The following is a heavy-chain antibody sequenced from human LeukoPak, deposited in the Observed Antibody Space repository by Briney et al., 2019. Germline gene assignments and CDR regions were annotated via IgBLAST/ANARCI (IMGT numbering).Heavy chain of an antibody. V-gene: IGHV3-21*01. CDR1: GFTFSSYS. Sequence: GGSLRLSCAASGFTFSSYSMNWVRQAPGKGLEWVSSISSSSSYIYYADSVKGRFTISRDNAKKSLYLQMNSLRAEDTAVYYCARMRHYYDSSGYRLNWFDPWGQGTLVTVSS. CDR2: ISSSSSYI. J-gene: IGHJ5*02. CDR3: ARMRHYYDSSGYRLNWFDP. D-gene: IGHD3-22*01.